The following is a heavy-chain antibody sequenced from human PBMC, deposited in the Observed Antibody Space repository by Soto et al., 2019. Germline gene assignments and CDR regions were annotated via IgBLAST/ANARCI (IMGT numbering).Heavy chain of an antibody. V-gene: IGHV4-30-4*01. J-gene: IGHJ4*02. CDR2: IYYSGST. D-gene: IGHD3-10*01. CDR1: GGSISSGDYY. CDR3: ARGVTLVRGVIHTPYFDY. Sequence: SETLSLTCTVSGGSISSGDYYWSWIRQPPGKGLEWIGYIYYSGSTNYNPSLKSRVTISIHTSKNQFSLKLSSVTAADTAVYYCARGVTLVRGVIHTPYFDYWGQGALVTVSS.